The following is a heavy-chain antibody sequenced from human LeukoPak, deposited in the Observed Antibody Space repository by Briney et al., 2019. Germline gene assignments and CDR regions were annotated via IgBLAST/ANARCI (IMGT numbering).Heavy chain of an antibody. CDR1: GFTFTGYQ. CDR3: ARGASIIAASN. CDR2: INPNSGGT. Sequence: GASVKVSCKASGFTFTGYQLHWVRQAPGQGLEWMGWINPNSGGTNYAQKFQGRVTMTRDTSITTAYMELSSLRFDDTAVYYCARGASIIAASNWGQGTLVTVSS. D-gene: IGHD6-6*01. J-gene: IGHJ4*02. V-gene: IGHV1-2*02.